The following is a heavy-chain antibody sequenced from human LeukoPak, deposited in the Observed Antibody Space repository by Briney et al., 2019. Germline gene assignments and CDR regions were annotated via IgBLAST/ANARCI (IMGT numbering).Heavy chain of an antibody. J-gene: IGHJ5*02. CDR3: VRSHHPGGWFDP. Sequence: GGSLRLSCAASGFTSNNYWMSWVRQAPGKGLEWVANIKQEGSEKYYVDSVRGRFTISRDNAKNSLYLQMSSLTADDTALYYCVRSHHPGGWFDPWGQGTLVTVSS. CDR2: IKQEGSEK. V-gene: IGHV3-7*01. CDR1: GFTSNNYW. D-gene: IGHD3-10*01.